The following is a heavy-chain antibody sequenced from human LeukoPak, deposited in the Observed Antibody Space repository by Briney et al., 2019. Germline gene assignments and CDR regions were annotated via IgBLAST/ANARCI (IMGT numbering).Heavy chain of an antibody. CDR2: IYYSGST. D-gene: IGHD5-24*01. V-gene: IGHV4-59*01. Sequence: PSETLSLTCTVSGGSISSYYWSWIRQPPGKGLEWIGYIYYSGSTNYNPSLKSRVTISVDTSKNQFSLKLSSVTAADTAVYYCAREGVATTHYFDYWGQGTLVTVCS. J-gene: IGHJ4*02. CDR3: AREGVATTHYFDY. CDR1: GGSISSYY.